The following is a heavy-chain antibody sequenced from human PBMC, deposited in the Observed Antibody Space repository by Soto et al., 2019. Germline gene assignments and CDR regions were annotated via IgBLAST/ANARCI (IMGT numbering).Heavy chain of an antibody. J-gene: IGHJ1*01. V-gene: IGHV3-30*18. CDR3: AKDHGDAEYFQH. Sequence: QVQLVESGGGVVQPGRSLRLSCAASGFTFSSYGMHWVRQAPGKGLEWVAVISYDGSNKYYADSVKGRFTISRDNSKNTLYLQMNSLRAEDTAVYYCAKDHGDAEYFQHWGQGTLVTVSS. CDR2: ISYDGSNK. CDR1: GFTFSSYG. D-gene: IGHD7-27*01.